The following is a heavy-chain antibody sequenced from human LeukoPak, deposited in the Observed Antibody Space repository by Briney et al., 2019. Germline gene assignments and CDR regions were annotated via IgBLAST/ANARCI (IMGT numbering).Heavy chain of an antibody. CDR2: ISAYNGNT. Sequence: GASVKVSCKASGYTFTSYGISWVRQAPGQGLEWMGWISAYNGNTNYAQKLQGRVTLTRDTSTSTVYMELSTLRSEDTAVYYCARVACSGGSCYQEFDAFDIWGQGTMVTVSS. CDR1: GYTFTSYG. V-gene: IGHV1-18*01. CDR3: ARVACSGGSCYQEFDAFDI. D-gene: IGHD2-15*01. J-gene: IGHJ3*02.